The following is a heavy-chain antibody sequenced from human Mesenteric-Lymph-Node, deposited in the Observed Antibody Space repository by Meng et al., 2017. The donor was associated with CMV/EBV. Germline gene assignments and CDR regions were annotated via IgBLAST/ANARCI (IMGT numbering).Heavy chain of an antibody. CDR2: SYHSGGT. V-gene: IGHV4-4*02. CDR3: ARGRVGCSSYSCNFDP. CDR1: GDSISSPNW. J-gene: IGHJ5*02. Sequence: SETLSLTCAVSGDSISSPNWWTWVRQTPGKGLEWIGESYHSGGTNYNPSLKSRVTISLDKSKNQFSLNLRSVTAADTGVYYCARGRVGCSSYSCNFDPWGQGTLVTVSS. D-gene: IGHD2-2*01.